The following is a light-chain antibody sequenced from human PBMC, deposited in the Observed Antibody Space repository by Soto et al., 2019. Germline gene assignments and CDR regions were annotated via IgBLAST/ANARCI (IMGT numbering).Light chain of an antibody. CDR2: GAS. CDR3: QQFCSSPT. CDR1: QTISSTF. J-gene: IGKJ4*01. Sequence: EIVLTQSPGTLSLSPGERATLLCRASQTISSTFLAWYQQKPGQAPRPLIYGASSRATGIPDRFSGSGSGTYFTLTISRLEPEDCEVYYCQQFCSSPTFGGGTKVEIK. V-gene: IGKV3-20*01.